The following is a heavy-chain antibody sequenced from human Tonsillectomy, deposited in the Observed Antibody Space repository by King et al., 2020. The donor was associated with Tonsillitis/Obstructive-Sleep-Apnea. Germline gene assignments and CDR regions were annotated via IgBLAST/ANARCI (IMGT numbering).Heavy chain of an antibody. CDR1: GYTFTSYG. V-gene: IGHV1-18*01. CDR2: SRPNNGDT. Sequence: VQLVESGGEVKKPGASVKVSCKASGYTFTSYGITWVRQAPGQGLEWMGWSRPNNGDTNYAQKLQGRVTMTSDTSTNTAYMELRSLRSDDTAVYYCARDYFDSTGYYHGYFQHWGQGTLVTVSS. CDR3: ARDYFDSTGYYHGYFQH. J-gene: IGHJ1*01. D-gene: IGHD3-22*01.